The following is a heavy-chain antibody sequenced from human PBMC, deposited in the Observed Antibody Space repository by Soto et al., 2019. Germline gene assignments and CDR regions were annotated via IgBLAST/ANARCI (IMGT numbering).Heavy chain of an antibody. Sequence: PGGSLRLSCAASGFTFSSYSMNWVRQAPGKGLEWASSISSSSSYIYCADSVKGRFTISRDNAKNSLYLQMNSLRAEDTAVYYCARAIATVTNAFDIWGQGTMVTVSS. D-gene: IGHD6-13*01. V-gene: IGHV3-21*01. J-gene: IGHJ3*02. CDR3: ARAIATVTNAFDI. CDR1: GFTFSSYS. CDR2: ISSSSSYI.